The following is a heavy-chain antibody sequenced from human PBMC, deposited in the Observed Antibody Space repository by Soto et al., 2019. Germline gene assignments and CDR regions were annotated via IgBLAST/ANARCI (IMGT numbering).Heavy chain of an antibody. CDR2: ISAYNGNT. CDR3: ARDGSDSSGYRDAFDI. V-gene: IGHV1-18*01. D-gene: IGHD3-22*01. J-gene: IGHJ3*02. Sequence: ASVKLYCKASGYTFTSYGISWVRQAPGQGLEWMGWISAYNGNTNYAQKLQGRVTMTTDTSTSTAYMELRSLRSDDTAVYYCARDGSDSSGYRDAFDIWGQGTMVTVSS. CDR1: GYTFTSYG.